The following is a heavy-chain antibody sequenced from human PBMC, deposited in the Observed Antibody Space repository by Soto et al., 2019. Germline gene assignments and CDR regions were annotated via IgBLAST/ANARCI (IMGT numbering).Heavy chain of an antibody. V-gene: IGHV3-9*01. CDR1: GFTFYYYA. CDR2: ISWNSGSI. J-gene: IGHJ5*02. Sequence: GGSLRLSCAASGFTFYYYAMHWVRQAPGKGLEWVSGISWNSGSIGYADSVKGRFTISRDNAKNSLYLQMNSLRAEDTALYYCAKDTTGYSGYRFDPWGQGTLVTVSS. CDR3: AKDTTGYSGYRFDP. D-gene: IGHD5-12*01.